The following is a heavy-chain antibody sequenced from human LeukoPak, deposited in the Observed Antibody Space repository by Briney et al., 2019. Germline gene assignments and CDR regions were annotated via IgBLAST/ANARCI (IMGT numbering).Heavy chain of an antibody. V-gene: IGHV4-30-4*08. CDR1: GGSISSGDYY. D-gene: IGHD3-10*01. Sequence: PSQTLSLTCTVSGGSISSGDYYWSWIRQPPGTGLEWIGYIYYSGSTYYNPSLKSRVTISVDTSKNQFSLKLSSVTAADTAVYYCASETPYYYGSGSYSWGRWFDPWGQGTLVTVSS. CDR3: ASETPYYYGSGSYSWGRWFDP. CDR2: IYYSGST. J-gene: IGHJ5*02.